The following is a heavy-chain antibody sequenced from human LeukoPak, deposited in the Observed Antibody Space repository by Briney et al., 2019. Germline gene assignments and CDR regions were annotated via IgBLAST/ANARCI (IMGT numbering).Heavy chain of an antibody. D-gene: IGHD2-15*01. CDR3: ARVHGRVVAARGYYYYMDV. J-gene: IGHJ6*03. Sequence: SETLSLTCTVSGGSIRSYYWSWIRQPAGKGLEWIGRIYTSGSTNYNPSLKSRVTMSVDTSKNQFSLKLSSVTAADTAVYYCARVHGRVVAARGYYYYMDVWGKGTTVTVSS. CDR2: IYTSGST. CDR1: GGSIRSYY. V-gene: IGHV4-4*07.